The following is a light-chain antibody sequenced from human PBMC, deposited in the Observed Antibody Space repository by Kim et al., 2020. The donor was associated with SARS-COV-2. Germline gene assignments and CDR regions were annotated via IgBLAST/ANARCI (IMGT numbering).Light chain of an antibody. CDR2: DVS. V-gene: IGKV3-11*01. CDR1: QSVSTY. CDR3: QQRANSPIT. Sequence: PGERATLSCRASQSVSTYFAWYQQKPGQAPRLLIYDVSKRATGIPARFSGSGSGTDFTLTISSLEPEDFAVYYCQQRANSPITFGQGTRLEI. J-gene: IGKJ5*01.